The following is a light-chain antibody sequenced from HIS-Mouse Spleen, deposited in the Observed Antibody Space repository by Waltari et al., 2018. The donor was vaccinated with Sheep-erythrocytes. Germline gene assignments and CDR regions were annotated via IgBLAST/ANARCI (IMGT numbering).Light chain of an antibody. CDR3: MQALQTMYT. CDR2: KVS. V-gene: IGKV2-30*02. J-gene: IGKJ2*01. CDR1: QSLVHSDGNTY. Sequence: DVVMTQSPLSLPVTLGQPASISCRSSQSLVHSDGNTYLNWFQQRTGHSPRRLIYKVSYRDVGFPDRFSGSGSGTDFTLKISRVEAEDVGVYYCMQALQTMYTFGQGTKLEIK.